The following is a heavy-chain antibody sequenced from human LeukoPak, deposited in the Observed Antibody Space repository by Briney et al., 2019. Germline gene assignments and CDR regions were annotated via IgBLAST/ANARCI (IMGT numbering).Heavy chain of an antibody. J-gene: IGHJ4*02. Sequence: GGSLRLSCAASGFTFSRYGMHWVRQAPGKGLEWVAVISYDGSYKYYADSVKGRFTISRDNSKNTLYLQMNSLRAEDTAVYYCAKEHVSAVAGLDYWGQGTLVTVSS. D-gene: IGHD6-19*01. V-gene: IGHV3-30*18. CDR1: GFTFSRYG. CDR3: AKEHVSAVAGLDY. CDR2: ISYDGSYK.